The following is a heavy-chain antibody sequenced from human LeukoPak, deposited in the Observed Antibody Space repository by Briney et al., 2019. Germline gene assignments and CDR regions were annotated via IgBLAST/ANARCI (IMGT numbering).Heavy chain of an antibody. V-gene: IGHV1-2*02. J-gene: IGHJ6*03. CDR2: INPNSGGT. CDR1: GYTFTGYY. Sequence: ASVKVSCKASGYTFTGYYMHWVRQAPGQGLEWMGWINPNSGGTNYAQKFQGRVTMTRDTSISTAYMELSRLRSVDTAVYYCARWSGYTYYYYYMDVWGKGTTVTVSS. D-gene: IGHD3-3*01. CDR3: ARWSGYTYYYYYMDV.